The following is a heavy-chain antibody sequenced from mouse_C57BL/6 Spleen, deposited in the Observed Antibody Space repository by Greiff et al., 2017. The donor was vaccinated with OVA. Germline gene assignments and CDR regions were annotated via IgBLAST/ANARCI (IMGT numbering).Heavy chain of an antibody. V-gene: IGHV5-4*01. Sequence: EVQGLQSGGGLVKPGASVQLSCAASGYTFSSYAMSWVRQSPEKSLEWVATISDGGSYTYYPDTVKGRSTISRDNASSTLYLQMSHLKSEDTAVYYCAREDYGSSSFDYWGQGTTLTVSS. CDR2: ISDGGSYT. J-gene: IGHJ2*01. CDR3: AREDYGSSSFDY. CDR1: GYTFSSYA. D-gene: IGHD1-1*01.